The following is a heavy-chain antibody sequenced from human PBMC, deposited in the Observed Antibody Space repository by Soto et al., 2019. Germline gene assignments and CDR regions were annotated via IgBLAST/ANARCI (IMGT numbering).Heavy chain of an antibody. V-gene: IGHV3-7*01. Sequence: EVQLVESGGGLVQSGGSLRLSCIASGFSLTQYWMSWVRQTPRKGLEWVAKINEDGTKRDYTESVEGRFTIPRDNAKNSVSLQMNSLRADDTAVYFCTRWDGRCSGGSCFFDSWGQGTLVTVSS. CDR2: INEDGTKR. CDR3: TRWDGRCSGGSCFFDS. D-gene: IGHD2-15*01. CDR1: GFSLTQYW. J-gene: IGHJ4*02.